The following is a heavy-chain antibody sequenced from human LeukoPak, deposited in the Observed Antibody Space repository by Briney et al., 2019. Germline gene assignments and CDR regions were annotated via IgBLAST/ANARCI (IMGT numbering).Heavy chain of an antibody. CDR2: INPSGGST. D-gene: IGHD3-10*01. V-gene: IGHV1-46*01. J-gene: IGHJ6*02. Sequence: ASVKVSCKASGYTFTDYYMHWVRQAPGQGLEWMGIINPSGGSTSYAQKFQGRVTMTRDTSTSTVYMELSSLRSEDTAVYYCARDDVSMVRGVIVYGMDVWGQGTTVTVSS. CDR1: GYTFTDYY. CDR3: ARDDVSMVRGVIVYGMDV.